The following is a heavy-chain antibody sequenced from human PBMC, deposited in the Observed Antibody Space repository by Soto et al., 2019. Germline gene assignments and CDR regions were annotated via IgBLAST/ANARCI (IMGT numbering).Heavy chain of an antibody. CDR2: ISSDGTGT. J-gene: IGHJ4*02. Sequence: GGSLRLSCAVSGFTFSTYWLHWVRQVPGKGLEWLSRISSDGTGTNYADSVKGRFTISRDNAKNTLYLQMNSLRPEDTAVYYCARDPDLTVYRPTWYFAYRGQRALVTVSS. CDR1: GFTFSTYW. CDR3: ARDPDLTVYRPTWYFAY. D-gene: IGHD1-26*01. V-gene: IGHV3-74*01.